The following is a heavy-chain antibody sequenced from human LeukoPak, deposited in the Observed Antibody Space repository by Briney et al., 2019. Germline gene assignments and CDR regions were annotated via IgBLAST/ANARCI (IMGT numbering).Heavy chain of an antibody. Sequence: AGGSPRLSCAVSGFTFSAYAMSWVRQAPGKGLEWVSTIGGGGGSTYYADSVKGRFTISRDNSKNTLYLQMNSLRAEDTAVYYCAKSGMATTFRAFDIWGQGTMVTVSS. CDR1: GFTFSAYA. J-gene: IGHJ3*02. V-gene: IGHV3-23*01. D-gene: IGHD5-12*01. CDR2: IGGGGGST. CDR3: AKSGMATTFRAFDI.